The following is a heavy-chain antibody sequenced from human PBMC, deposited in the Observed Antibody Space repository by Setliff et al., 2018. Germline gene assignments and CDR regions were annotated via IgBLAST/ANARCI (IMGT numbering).Heavy chain of an antibody. CDR1: GSAISSGHY. V-gene: IGHV4-38-2*02. J-gene: IGHJ3*02. CDR2: FRPSGRT. Sequence: SETLSLTCAVSGSAISSGHYWGWIRQPPGKGGPEWIGSFRPSGRTYYNPSLKSRVTISLDTSRKQFSRKLTSVTAADTAVYYFVRDVGDGYGVDAYAGGGFDIWCQGTMVTVSS. CDR3: VRDVGDGYGVDAYAGGGFDI. D-gene: IGHD4-17*01.